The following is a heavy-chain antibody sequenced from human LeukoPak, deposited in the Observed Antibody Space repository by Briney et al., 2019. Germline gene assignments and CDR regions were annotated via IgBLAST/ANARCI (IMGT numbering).Heavy chain of an antibody. V-gene: IGHV3-7*01. J-gene: IGHJ4*02. CDR1: GFTFSSYW. D-gene: IGHD3-3*01. Sequence: HPGGSLRLSCAASGFTFSSYWMSWVRQAPGKGPEWVAHIKQDASQEYHVDSEKGRFTISRDNAKNSLYLQMNSLRAEDTAVYYCARGVVYPAWSGPHWSDYWGQGALVTVSS. CDR2: IKQDASQE. CDR3: ARGVVYPAWSGPHWSDY.